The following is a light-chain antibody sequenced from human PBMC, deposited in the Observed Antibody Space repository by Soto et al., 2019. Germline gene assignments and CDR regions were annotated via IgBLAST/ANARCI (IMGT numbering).Light chain of an antibody. CDR2: ANS. V-gene: IGLV1-40*01. CDR3: QTFDIGLSAWV. CDR1: RSNIGAGYD. Sequence: QSVLTQPPSVSWAPGQRVTISCTGSRSNIGAGYDVHWYQQFSGKAPKLLIFANSNRPSGVPGRFSGSKSGTSASLAITGLQAEDEADSYCQTFDIGLSAWVFGGGTKLTVL. J-gene: IGLJ3*02.